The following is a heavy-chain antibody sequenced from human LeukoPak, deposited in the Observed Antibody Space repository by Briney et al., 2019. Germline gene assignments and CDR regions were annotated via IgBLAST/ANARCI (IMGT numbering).Heavy chain of an antibody. D-gene: IGHD6-19*01. CDR3: AREFSSGFDY. CDR2: INTDGSTT. Sequence: GGSLRLSCAVSGFPFSSHWMHWVRQAPGKGPVWVSRINTDGSTTNYADSVRGRFTISRDNAKNSLYLHMNSLRAEDTAVYYCAREFSSGFDYWGQGTLVTVSS. V-gene: IGHV3-74*01. CDR1: GFPFSSHW. J-gene: IGHJ4*02.